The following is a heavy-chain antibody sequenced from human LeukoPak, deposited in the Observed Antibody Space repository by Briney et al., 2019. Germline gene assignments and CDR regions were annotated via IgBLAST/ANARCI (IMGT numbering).Heavy chain of an antibody. J-gene: IGHJ4*02. CDR2: INHSGST. V-gene: IGHV4-34*01. D-gene: IGHD2-15*01. CDR3: ARGVKGYCSGGSCATLLSVDY. Sequence: SETLSLTCAVYGGSFSGYYWSWIRQPPGKGLEWIGEINHSGSTNYNPSLKSRVTISVDTSKNQFSLKLSSVTAADTAVYYCARGVKGYCSGGSCATLLSVDYWGQGTLVTVSS. CDR1: GGSFSGYY.